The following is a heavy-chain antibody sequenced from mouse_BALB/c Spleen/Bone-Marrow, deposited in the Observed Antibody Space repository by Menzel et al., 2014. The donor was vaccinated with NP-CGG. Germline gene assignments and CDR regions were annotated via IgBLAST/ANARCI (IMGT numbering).Heavy chain of an antibody. CDR2: ISSGGSRT. CDR1: GFTFSSYG. J-gene: IGHJ1*01. CDR3: ARRGYDNSYWYFGV. V-gene: IGHV5-6*02. D-gene: IGHD2-10*02. Sequence: EVKLVESGGDLVKPGGSLKLSCAASGFTFSSYGMSWVRQTPDKRLEWVATISSGGSRTYYPDSVKGRFTISRDNAKNTLYLQMSSLKSEDTAIYYCARRGYDNSYWYFGVWGAGTTVTVSS.